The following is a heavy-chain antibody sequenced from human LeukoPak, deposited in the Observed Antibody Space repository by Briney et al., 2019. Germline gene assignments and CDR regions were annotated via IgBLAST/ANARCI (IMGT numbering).Heavy chain of an antibody. CDR3: ARDICGYNYGCFDS. D-gene: IGHD5-18*01. CDR2: MYTSGDT. CDR1: GGSISGYY. J-gene: IGHJ4*02. Sequence: SETLSLTCTVSGGSISGYYWTWIRQPADKRLEWLGRMYTSGDTYYNPSLRSRLTISLDTAKNQISLEVRSVTAADTAVYYCARDICGYNYGCFDSWGQGTLVTVSS. V-gene: IGHV4-4*07.